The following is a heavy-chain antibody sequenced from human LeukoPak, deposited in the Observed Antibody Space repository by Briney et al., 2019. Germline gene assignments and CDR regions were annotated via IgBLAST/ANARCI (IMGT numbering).Heavy chain of an antibody. J-gene: IGHJ4*02. CDR2: IKQDGSEK. CDR1: GFTFSSDW. D-gene: IGHD5-18*01. Sequence: GGSLRLSCAASGFTFSSDWMSWVRQAPGKGLEWVANIKQDGSEKYYVDSVKGRFTISRDNAKNSLYLQMNSLRAEDTAVYYCASSNSYGYDYWGQGTLVTVSS. CDR3: ASSNSYGYDY. V-gene: IGHV3-7*01.